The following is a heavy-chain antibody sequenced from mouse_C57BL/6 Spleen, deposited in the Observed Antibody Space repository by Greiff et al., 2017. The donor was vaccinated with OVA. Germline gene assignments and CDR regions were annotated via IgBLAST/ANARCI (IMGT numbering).Heavy chain of an antibody. CDR3: ERGMLGLLRSAMDY. CDR2: IYPGSGST. D-gene: IGHD1-1*01. CDR1: GYTFTSYW. V-gene: IGHV1-55*01. Sequence: VQLQQPGAELVKPGASVKMSCKASGYTFTSYWITWVKQRPGQGLEWLGDIYPGSGSTNYNEKFKSKATLTVDTSSSTAYMQRSSLTAEDSAVYYCERGMLGLLRSAMDYGGQGTSVTVSS. J-gene: IGHJ4*01.